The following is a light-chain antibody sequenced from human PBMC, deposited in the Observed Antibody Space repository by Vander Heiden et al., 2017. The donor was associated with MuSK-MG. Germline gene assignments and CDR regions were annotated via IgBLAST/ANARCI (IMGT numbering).Light chain of an antibody. Sequence: DIQMTQSPSSLSASVGDRVTITCQASQYISNYLNWYQQKPGKAPKLLIYDASNVETGVPSRFSGSGSGTDFTFTISSLQPEDIATYYCQQYDNLHTFGQGTKLEIK. J-gene: IGKJ2*01. CDR2: DAS. CDR3: QQYDNLHT. V-gene: IGKV1-33*01. CDR1: QYISNY.